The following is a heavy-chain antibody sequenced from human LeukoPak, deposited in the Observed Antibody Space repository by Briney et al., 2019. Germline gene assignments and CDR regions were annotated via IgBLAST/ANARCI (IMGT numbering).Heavy chain of an antibody. D-gene: IGHD1-26*01. CDR2: FDPEDGET. CDR3: ATKTLAVVGATTSSIFDY. Sequence: ASVKVSCKVSGYTLTELSMHWVRQAPGKGLEWMGGFDPEDGETIYAQKFQGRVTMTEDTSTDTAYMELSSLRSEDTAVYYCATKTLAVVGATTSSIFDYWGQGTLVTVSS. J-gene: IGHJ4*02. V-gene: IGHV1-24*01. CDR1: GYTLTELS.